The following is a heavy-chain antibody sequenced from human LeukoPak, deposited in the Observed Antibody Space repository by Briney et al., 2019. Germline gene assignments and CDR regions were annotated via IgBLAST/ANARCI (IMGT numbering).Heavy chain of an antibody. CDR3: ARVYYGSGSYYYYYYGMDV. D-gene: IGHD3-10*01. V-gene: IGHV4-34*01. Sequence: PSETLSLTCAVYGGSFSGYYWSWIRQPPGKGLEWLGEINHSGSTNYNPSLKSRVTISVDTSKNQFSLKLSSVTAADTAVYYCARVYYGSGSYYYYYYGMDVWGQGTTVTVSS. CDR2: INHSGST. CDR1: GGSFSGYY. J-gene: IGHJ6*02.